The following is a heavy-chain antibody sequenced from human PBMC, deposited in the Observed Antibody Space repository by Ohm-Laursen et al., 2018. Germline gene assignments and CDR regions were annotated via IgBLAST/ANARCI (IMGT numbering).Heavy chain of an antibody. Sequence: SLRLSCTASGFIFDDYAMQWVRQAPGKGLEWVSGISWNSGSIGYADSVKGRFTISRDNAKNSLYLQMNSLRAEDTALYYCARDGDWGSSSFRLLFDYWGQGTLVTVSS. D-gene: IGHD6-6*01. CDR1: GFIFDDYA. CDR2: ISWNSGSI. CDR3: ARDGDWGSSSFRLLFDY. V-gene: IGHV3-9*01. J-gene: IGHJ4*02.